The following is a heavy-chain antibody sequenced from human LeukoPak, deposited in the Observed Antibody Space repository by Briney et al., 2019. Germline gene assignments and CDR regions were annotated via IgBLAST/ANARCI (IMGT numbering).Heavy chain of an antibody. CDR2: INSDGSST. J-gene: IGHJ4*02. D-gene: IGHD6-13*01. CDR1: GFTFSSYW. V-gene: IGHV3-74*01. Sequence: PGGSLRLSCAASGFTFSSYWMHWVRHAPGKGLVWVSRINSDGSSTSYADSVKGRFTISRDNAKNTLYLQMNSLRAEDTAVYYCARGQQLVLGTFDYWGQGTLVTVSS. CDR3: ARGQQLVLGTFDY.